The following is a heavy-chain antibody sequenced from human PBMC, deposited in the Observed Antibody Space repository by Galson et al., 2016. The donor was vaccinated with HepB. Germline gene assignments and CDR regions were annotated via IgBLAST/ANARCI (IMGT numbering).Heavy chain of an antibody. CDR2: IYYSGST. Sequence: SETLSLTCTVSGGSISSSSYYWGWIRQPPGKGLEWIGSIYYSGSTYSNPSLKSRVTISVDTSKNQFSLKLSSVTAADTAVYYCSRDRGSSWYIDYYYGMDVWGQGTTVTVSS. CDR1: GGSISSSSYY. V-gene: IGHV4-39*07. CDR3: SRDRGSSWYIDYYYGMDV. J-gene: IGHJ6*02. D-gene: IGHD6-13*01.